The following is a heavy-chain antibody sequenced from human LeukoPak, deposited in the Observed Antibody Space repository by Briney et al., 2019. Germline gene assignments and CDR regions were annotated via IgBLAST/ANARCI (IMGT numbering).Heavy chain of an antibody. J-gene: IGHJ4*02. CDR1: GFTFSNYG. CDR2: ISYDGSNK. V-gene: IGHV3-30*18. Sequence: AGRSLRLSCAASGFTFSNYGIHWVRQAPGKGLEWVAVISYDGSNKYYAESVKGRFTISRDNSKNTLYLQMNSLRAEDTAVYYCAKGYGFDSSGSEHYFENWGQGILVTVSS. CDR3: AKGYGFDSSGSEHYFEN. D-gene: IGHD3-22*01.